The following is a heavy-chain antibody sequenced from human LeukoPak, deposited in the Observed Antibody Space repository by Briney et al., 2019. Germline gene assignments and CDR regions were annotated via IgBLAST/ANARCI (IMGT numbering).Heavy chain of an antibody. CDR3: ARLRGYGSGSYYKAPNYYYYGMDV. J-gene: IGHJ6*04. Sequence: PSETLSLTCAVYGGFFSGYYWSWIRQPPGKGLEWIGEINHSGSTNYNPSLKSRVTISVDTSKNQFSLKLSSVTAADTAVYYCARLRGYGSGSYYKAPNYYYYGMDVWGKGTTVTVSS. CDR2: INHSGST. V-gene: IGHV4-34*01. D-gene: IGHD3-10*01. CDR1: GGFFSGYY.